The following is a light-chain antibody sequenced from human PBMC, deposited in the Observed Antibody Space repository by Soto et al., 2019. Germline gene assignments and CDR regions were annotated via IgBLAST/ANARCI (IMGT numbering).Light chain of an antibody. CDR1: QTISSW. V-gene: IGKV1-5*03. CDR3: QQYGSSPRT. J-gene: IGKJ1*01. CDR2: KAS. Sequence: DIQMTQSPSTLSGSVGDRVTITCRASQTISSWLAWYQQKPGKAPKLLIYKASTLKSGVPSRFSGSGSGTEFTLTISSLQPDDFATYYCQQYGSSPRTFGQGTKVDTK.